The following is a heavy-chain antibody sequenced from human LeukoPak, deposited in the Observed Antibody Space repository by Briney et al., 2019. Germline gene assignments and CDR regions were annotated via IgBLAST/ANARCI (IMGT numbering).Heavy chain of an antibody. J-gene: IGHJ3*02. Sequence: SSETLSLTCTVSGGSISSADYYWSWIRQSPGKGLEWIGHIYFSGTTYYNPSLKSRVIISMDTSRNQVSLSLTSVTAADTAVYSWPTTAGKGNPFDIGGRGTMVTVFS. CDR3: PTTAGKGNPFDI. D-gene: IGHD1-14*01. CDR1: GGSISSADYY. CDR2: IYFSGTT. V-gene: IGHV4-30-4*08.